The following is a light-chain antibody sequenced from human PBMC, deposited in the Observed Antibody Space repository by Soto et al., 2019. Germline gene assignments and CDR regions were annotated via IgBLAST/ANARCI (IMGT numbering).Light chain of an antibody. CDR2: EAS. CDR1: QSVSSY. CDR3: QQRSRWPRET. J-gene: IGKJ3*01. Sequence: EVVLTQSPVTLSLSPGERATLSCRASQSVSSYLAWYQQKPGQAPSLVIFEASKRATGVPARFSGSGSGTDVTLTITSRVHEDFAVYYCQQRSRWPRETFGPGTTVDIK. V-gene: IGKV3-11*01.